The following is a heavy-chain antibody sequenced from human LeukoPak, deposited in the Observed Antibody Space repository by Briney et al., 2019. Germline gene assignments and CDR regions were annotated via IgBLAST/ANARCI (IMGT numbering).Heavy chain of an antibody. D-gene: IGHD1-26*01. Sequence: ASVKVSCKASGYTFTSYYMHWVRQAPGQGLEWMGIINPSGGSTSYTQKFQGRVTMTRDTSTSTVYMELSSLRSEDTAVYYCARALEWELLRDLWFDPWGQGTLVTVSS. CDR1: GYTFTSYY. CDR3: ARALEWELLRDLWFDP. V-gene: IGHV1-46*01. CDR2: INPSGGST. J-gene: IGHJ5*02.